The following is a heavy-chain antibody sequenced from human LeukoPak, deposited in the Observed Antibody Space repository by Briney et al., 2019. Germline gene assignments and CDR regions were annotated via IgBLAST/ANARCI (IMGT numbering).Heavy chain of an antibody. Sequence: GASVKVSCKASGYTFTDYYIHWVRQAPGQGLEWMGIISPSGGSSSYAQKFQGRVTMTRDKSTSTVYMELSRLRSEDTAVYYCARPGDGYNNYYYYYYMDVWGKGTTVTVSS. CDR1: GYTFTDYY. CDR2: ISPSGGSS. CDR3: ARPGDGYNNYYYYYYMDV. D-gene: IGHD5-24*01. V-gene: IGHV1-46*01. J-gene: IGHJ6*03.